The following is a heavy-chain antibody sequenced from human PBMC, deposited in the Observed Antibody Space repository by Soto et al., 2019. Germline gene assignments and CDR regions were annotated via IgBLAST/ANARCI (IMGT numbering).Heavy chain of an antibody. V-gene: IGHV4-4*02. CDR3: ARAIGEIVEVPGNNWFDP. J-gene: IGHJ5*02. CDR2: IYHSGST. CDR1: GGSISSSNW. D-gene: IGHD3-22*01. Sequence: SETLSLTCAVSGGSISSSNWWSWVRQPPGKGLEWIGEIYHSGSTNYNPSLKSRVTISVDKSKNQFSLKLSSVTAADTAVYYCARAIGEIVEVPGNNWFDPWGQGTLVTVSS.